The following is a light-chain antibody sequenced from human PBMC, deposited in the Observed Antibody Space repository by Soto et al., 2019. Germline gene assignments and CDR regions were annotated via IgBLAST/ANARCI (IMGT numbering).Light chain of an antibody. J-gene: IGKJ4*01. CDR1: HSVDSR. V-gene: IGKV3-15*01. CDR3: QHYTISPLT. CDR2: DAS. Sequence: EIVMTQSPATLSMSPGDRATLSCRASHSVDSRLAWYQQKSGQSPRLLIYDASTRATGLPARFSGSGSGTEFTLTISSLQSEYFEVSYCQHYTISPLTFRGGTKV.